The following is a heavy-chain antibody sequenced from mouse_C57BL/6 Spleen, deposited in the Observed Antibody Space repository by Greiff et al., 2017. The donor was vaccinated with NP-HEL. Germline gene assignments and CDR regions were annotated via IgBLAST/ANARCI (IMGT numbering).Heavy chain of an antibody. CDR3: ARNAYGSSYVPWFAY. CDR2: IWSGGST. CDR1: GFSLTSYG. Sequence: VKLVESGPGLVQPSQSLSITCTVSGFSLTSYGVHWVRQSPGKGLEWLGVIWSGGSTDYNAAFISRLSISKDNSKSQVFFKMNSLQADDTAIYYCARNAYGSSYVPWFAYWGQGTLVTVSA. J-gene: IGHJ3*01. V-gene: IGHV2-2*01. D-gene: IGHD1-1*01.